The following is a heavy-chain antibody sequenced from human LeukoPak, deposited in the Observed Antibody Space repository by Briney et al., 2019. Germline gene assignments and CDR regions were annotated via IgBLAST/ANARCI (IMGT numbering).Heavy chain of an antibody. Sequence: GGSLRLSCAASGFAFSSYAMSWVREAPGKGLEWVSAISGSGGSTYYADSVKGRFTISRDNSKNTLYLQVNSLRAEDTAVYYCAKGSDLLHILGYWGQGTLVTVSS. CDR1: GFAFSSYA. V-gene: IGHV3-23*01. J-gene: IGHJ4*02. D-gene: IGHD2-21*01. CDR2: ISGSGGST. CDR3: AKGSDLLHILGY.